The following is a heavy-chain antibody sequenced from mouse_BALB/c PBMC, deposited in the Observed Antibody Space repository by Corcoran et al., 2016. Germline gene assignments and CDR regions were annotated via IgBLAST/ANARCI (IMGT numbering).Heavy chain of an antibody. Sequence: QVQLQQSGPELVKPGASVKISCKASGYSFTSYYIHWVKQRPGQGLEWIGWIFPGSGNTKYNEKFKGKATLTADTSSSTAYMQLSSLTSEDSAVYFCARTSYRYFFAYWGQGTLVTFSA. D-gene: IGHD2-14*01. V-gene: IGHV1-66*01. CDR3: ARTSYRYFFAY. CDR2: IFPGSGNT. CDR1: GYSFTSYY. J-gene: IGHJ3*01.